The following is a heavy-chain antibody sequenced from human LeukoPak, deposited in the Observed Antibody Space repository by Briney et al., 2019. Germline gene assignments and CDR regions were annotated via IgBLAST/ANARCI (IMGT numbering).Heavy chain of an antibody. CDR2: IWYDGSNK. CDR3: ARDDYVWGSPTSTFDY. D-gene: IGHD3-16*01. Sequence: GGSLRLSCAASGFTFSSYGMHWVRQAPGKGLEWVAVIWYDGSNKYYADSVKGRFTISRDNSKNTLYLQMNSLRAEDTAVYYCARDDYVWGSPTSTFDYWGQGTLVTVSS. J-gene: IGHJ4*02. CDR1: GFTFSSYG. V-gene: IGHV3-33*01.